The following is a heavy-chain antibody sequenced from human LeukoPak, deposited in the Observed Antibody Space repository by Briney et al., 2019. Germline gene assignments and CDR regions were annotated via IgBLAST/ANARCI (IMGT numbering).Heavy chain of an antibody. V-gene: IGHV4-30-4*02. CDR2: IYYSGRT. CDR1: GGSISSGDFY. J-gene: IGHJ3*02. Sequence: SETLSLTCTVSGGSISSGDFYWSWIRQPPGKGLEWIGYIYYSGRTYYNPSLKSRVSISVDTSKNQFSLKLSSVTAADTAVYYCARDNWARNDAFDIWGQGTMVTVSS. D-gene: IGHD1-14*01. CDR3: ARDNWARNDAFDI.